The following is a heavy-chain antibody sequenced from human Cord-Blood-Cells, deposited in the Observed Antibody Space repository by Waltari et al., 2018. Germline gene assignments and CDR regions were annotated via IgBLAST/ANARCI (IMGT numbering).Heavy chain of an antibody. V-gene: IGHV1-2*04. J-gene: IGHJ4*02. D-gene: IGHD6-13*01. Sequence: QVQLVQSGAEVKKPGASVKVSCKASGYTFTGYYMHWVRQAPGQGLEWMGWINPSSGGTNYAQKFQGWVTMTRDTSISTAYMELSRLRSDDTAVYYCARGIRSSWYYFDYWGQGTLVTVSS. CDR3: ARGIRSSWYYFDY. CDR2: INPSSGGT. CDR1: GYTFTGYY.